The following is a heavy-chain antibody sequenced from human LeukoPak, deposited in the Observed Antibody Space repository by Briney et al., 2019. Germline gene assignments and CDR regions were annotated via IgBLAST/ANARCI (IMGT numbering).Heavy chain of an antibody. CDR3: ARDLGHTGYDLYDY. D-gene: IGHD5-12*01. J-gene: IGHJ4*02. V-gene: IGHV3-7*01. CDR1: GFNFDQYW. CDR2: IRFDGSKI. Sequence: GGSLRLSCAASGFNFDQYWMTWVRQAPGKGLEWVANIRFDGSKISYVDSVEGRFTISRDSARNSLYLQMNSLRAEDTAVYYCARDLGHTGYDLYDYWGQGTLVTVSS.